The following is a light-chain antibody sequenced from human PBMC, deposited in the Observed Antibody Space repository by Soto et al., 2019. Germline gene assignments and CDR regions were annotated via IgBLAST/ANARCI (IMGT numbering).Light chain of an antibody. J-gene: IGLJ2*01. CDR1: SSDVGAYNF. V-gene: IGLV2-14*01. Sequence: QSALTQPASLSGSPGQSITISCSGTSSDVGAYNFVSWYQQHPGKAPKLIIYEVSDRPLGLSNRFSGSKSGNVASLTISGLQAEDEADYYCSSYTSISTQVFGGGTKLTVL. CDR2: EVS. CDR3: SSYTSISTQV.